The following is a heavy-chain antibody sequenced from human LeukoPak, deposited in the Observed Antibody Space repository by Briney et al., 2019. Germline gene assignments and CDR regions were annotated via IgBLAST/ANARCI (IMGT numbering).Heavy chain of an antibody. Sequence: SQTLSLTCAISGDSVSSNSAAWNWNRQSPSTGLESLGRTYNRSKLYNDYAGSVKSRITINPDTSKNQFSLQLISVAPEDTAVYYCARAGHHGYVDYWGQGTLVTVSS. V-gene: IGHV6-1*01. CDR2: TYNRSKLYN. J-gene: IGHJ4*02. CDR1: GDSVSSNSAA. CDR3: ARAGHHGYVDY. D-gene: IGHD5-18*01.